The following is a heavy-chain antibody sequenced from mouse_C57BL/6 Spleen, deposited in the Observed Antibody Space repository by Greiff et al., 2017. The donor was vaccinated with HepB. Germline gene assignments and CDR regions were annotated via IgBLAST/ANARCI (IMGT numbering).Heavy chain of an antibody. CDR1: GYSITSGYY. V-gene: IGHV3-6*01. J-gene: IGHJ1*03. CDR2: ISYDGSN. CDR3: ARGEDWYFDV. Sequence: EVQLLESGPGLVKPSQSLSLTCSVTGYSITSGYYWNWIRQFPGNKLEWMGYISYDGSNNYNPSLKNRISITRDTSKNQFFLKLNSVTTEDTATYYCARGEDWYFDVWGTGTTVTVSS.